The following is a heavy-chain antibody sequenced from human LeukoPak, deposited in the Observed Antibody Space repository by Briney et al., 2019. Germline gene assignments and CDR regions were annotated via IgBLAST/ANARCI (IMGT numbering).Heavy chain of an antibody. V-gene: IGHV4-34*01. CDR2: INHSGGT. D-gene: IGHD6-13*01. Sequence: SSETLSLTCAVYGGSFTGYHWSWIRQPPGKGQEWIGEINHSGGTNYNPSLKSRVTISVDTSKNQFSLRLSSVTAADTAFYYCARGSEIAAATTGFYFDYWGQGTLVTVSS. J-gene: IGHJ4*02. CDR1: GGSFTGYH. CDR3: ARGSEIAAATTGFYFDY.